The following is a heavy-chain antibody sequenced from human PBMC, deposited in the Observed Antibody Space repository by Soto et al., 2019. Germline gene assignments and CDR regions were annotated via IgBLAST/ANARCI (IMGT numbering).Heavy chain of an antibody. V-gene: IGHV3-33*01. CDR1: GFTFSSYG. J-gene: IGHJ4*02. CDR3: ARSDCYDSSGYDY. Sequence: PGGSLRLSCAASGFTFSSYGMHWVRQAPGKGLEWVAVIWYDGSNKYYADSVKGRFTISRDNSKDTLYLQMNSLRAEDTAVYYCARSDCYDSSGYDYWGQGTLVTVSS. CDR2: IWYDGSNK. D-gene: IGHD3-22*01.